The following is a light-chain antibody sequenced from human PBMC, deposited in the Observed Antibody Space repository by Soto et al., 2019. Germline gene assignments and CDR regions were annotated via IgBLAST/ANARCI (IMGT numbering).Light chain of an antibody. CDR3: QSYDSSLSGSV. CDR1: SSNIGAGYD. CDR2: GNS. Sequence: QSVLTQPPSVSGAPGQRVTISCTGSSSNIGAGYDVHWYQQLPGTAPKLLIYGNSTRPSGVPDRFSGSKSGTSASLAITGLQAEDEAGYYCQSYDSSLSGSVFGGGTKLTVL. V-gene: IGLV1-40*01. J-gene: IGLJ2*01.